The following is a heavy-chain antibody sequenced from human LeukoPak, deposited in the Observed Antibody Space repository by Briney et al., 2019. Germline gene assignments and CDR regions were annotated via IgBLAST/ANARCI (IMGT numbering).Heavy chain of an antibody. CDR3: ARDGDYGSGSYFHFDY. V-gene: IGHV4-4*02. D-gene: IGHD3-10*01. J-gene: IGHJ4*02. CDR1: GGSISSSNW. CDR2: IYHSGST. Sequence: SETLSLTCAVSGGSISSSNWWSWVRQPPGKGLEWIGEIYHSGSTNYNPSLKSRVTISVDKSKNQFSLQLNSVTPEDTAVYYCARDGDYGSGSYFHFDYWGQGTLVTVSS.